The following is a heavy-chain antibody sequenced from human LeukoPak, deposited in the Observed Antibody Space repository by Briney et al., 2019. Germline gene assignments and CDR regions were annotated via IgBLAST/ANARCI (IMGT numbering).Heavy chain of an antibody. CDR3: ARHGAFFTRGFCSSSNCYVDGLQT. V-gene: IGHV4-59*08. J-gene: IGHJ3*01. CDR1: GVSISSSY. Sequence: SETLSLTCTASGVSISSSYWSWLRQSPGKGLEWIGYFYDTVSTKYNPSLKRRVSISTDTSKNQLSLRLNSVTAADTAVYYCARHGAFFTRGFCSSSNCYVDGLQTWGQGIMVIVSS. CDR2: FYDTVST. D-gene: IGHD2-2*01.